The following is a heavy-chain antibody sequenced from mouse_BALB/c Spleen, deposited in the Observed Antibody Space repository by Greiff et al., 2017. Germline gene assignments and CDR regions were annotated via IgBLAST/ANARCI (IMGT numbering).Heavy chain of an antibody. CDR2: ISNGGGST. J-gene: IGHJ3*01. Sequence: EVKLVESGGGLVQPGGSLKLSCAASGFTFSSYTMSWVRQTPEKRLEWVAYISNGGGSTYYPDTVKGRFTISRDNAKNTLYLQMSSLKSEDTAMYYCASLGRFAYWGQGTLVTVSA. CDR1: GFTFSSYT. V-gene: IGHV5-12-2*01. D-gene: IGHD4-1*01. CDR3: ASLGRFAY.